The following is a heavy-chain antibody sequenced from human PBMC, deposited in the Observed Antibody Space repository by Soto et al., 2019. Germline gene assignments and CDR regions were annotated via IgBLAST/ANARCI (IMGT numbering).Heavy chain of an antibody. CDR2: IYWDDDK. CDR3: EHTSLEWLLYEPYYSYMDA. Sequence: CGPTLVNRTQTLTLTCTFSGFSLSTSGVGVDWIRQPPGKALEWLALIYWDDDKRYSPSLKSSPTNTKDPPKNHVVLTMTNMDPVDTATYYCEHTSLEWLLYEPYYSYMDAWGKETTVTVSS. V-gene: IGHV2-5*02. D-gene: IGHD3-3*01. J-gene: IGHJ6*03. CDR1: GFSLSTSGVG.